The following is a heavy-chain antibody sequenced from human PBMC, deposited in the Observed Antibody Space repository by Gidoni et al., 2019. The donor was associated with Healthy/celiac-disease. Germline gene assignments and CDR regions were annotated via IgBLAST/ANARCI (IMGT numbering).Heavy chain of an antibody. V-gene: IGHV3-43*02. CDR1: GFTFDDYA. D-gene: IGHD6-13*01. CDR3: AKDYEYGSSWAFQH. Sequence: EVQLVESGGGVVQPGGSLRLSCAASGFTFDDYAMHWVRQAPGKGLEWVSLISGDGGSTYYADSVKGRFTISRDNSKNSLYLQMNSLRTEDTALYYCAKDYEYGSSWAFQHWGQGTLVTVSS. J-gene: IGHJ1*01. CDR2: ISGDGGST.